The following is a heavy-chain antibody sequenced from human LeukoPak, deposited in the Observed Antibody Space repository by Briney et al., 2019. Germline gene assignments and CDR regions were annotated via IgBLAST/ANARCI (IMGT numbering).Heavy chain of an antibody. D-gene: IGHD6-13*01. CDR2: ISSSSFKI. CDR3: VRDPSYGSSWYYYMDV. CDR1: EFTFVRYA. Sequence: PGGSLRLSCAASEFTFVRYAMNWVRQAPGKGLEWVSYISSSSFKIGYADCVKGRFTISRDNSKNSLYLQMDSLRVEDTAVYYCVRDPSYGSSWYYYMDVWGKGTTVTVSS. V-gene: IGHV3-48*04. J-gene: IGHJ6*03.